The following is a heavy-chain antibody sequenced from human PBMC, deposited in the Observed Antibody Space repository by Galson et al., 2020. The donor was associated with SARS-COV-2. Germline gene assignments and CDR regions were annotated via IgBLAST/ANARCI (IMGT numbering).Heavy chain of an antibody. V-gene: IGHV4-38-2*02. D-gene: IGHD3-22*01. J-gene: IGHJ2*01. CDR1: GYSVSTTNY. CDR2: VYPSGNT. CDR3: ARQGVNMMVLVTVPVWYFDR. Sequence: PETMSPTCTVSGYSVSTTNYWGWVRQHPGRGLEWIGSVYPSGNTNYNPSLKSRVTISVDTPTNQFSMRRDSVTAADTALSYCARQGVNMMVLVTVPVWYFDRWGRGTLVTVSS.